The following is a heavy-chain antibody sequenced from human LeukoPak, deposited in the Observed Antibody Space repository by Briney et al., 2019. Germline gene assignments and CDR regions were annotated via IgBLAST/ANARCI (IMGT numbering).Heavy chain of an antibody. D-gene: IGHD6-13*01. CDR1: GFTFSDYY. J-gene: IGHJ4*02. Sequence: GGSLRLSCAASGFTFSDYYMTWIRQAPGKGLEWVSYISSSGSTIYYADSVKGRFTISRDNAENSLYLQMTNLRVEDTAIYYCARAGGPGTVDYWGQGTLVTVSS. CDR3: ARAGGPGTVDY. CDR2: ISSSGSTI. V-gene: IGHV3-11*04.